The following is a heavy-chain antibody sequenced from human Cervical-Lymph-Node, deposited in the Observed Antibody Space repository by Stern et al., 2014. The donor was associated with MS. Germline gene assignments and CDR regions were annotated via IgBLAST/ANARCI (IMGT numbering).Heavy chain of an antibody. CDR2: ISYDGSNK. CDR1: GFTFSSYG. Sequence: MQLVESGGGVVQPGRSLRLSCAASGFTFSSYGMHWVRQAPGKGLEWVAVISYDGSNKYYADSVKGRFTISRDNSKNTLYLQMNSLRAEDTAVYYCAKSLITMVRGSAFDIWGQGTMVTVSS. D-gene: IGHD3-10*01. J-gene: IGHJ3*02. V-gene: IGHV3-30*18. CDR3: AKSLITMVRGSAFDI.